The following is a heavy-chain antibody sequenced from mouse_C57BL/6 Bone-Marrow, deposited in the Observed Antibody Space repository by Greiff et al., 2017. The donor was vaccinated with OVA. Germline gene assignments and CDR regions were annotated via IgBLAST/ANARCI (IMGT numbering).Heavy chain of an antibody. D-gene: IGHD1-1*01. CDR3: ARGGTTVGATLEDY. J-gene: IGHJ2*01. CDR1: GYTFTSYW. Sequence: VQLQQPGAELVKPGASVKLSCKASGYTFTSYWMQWVKQRPGQGLEWIGEIDPSDSYTNYNQKFKGKATLTVDTSSSTAYMQLSSLTSEDSAVYYCARGGTTVGATLEDYWCQGTTLTVSS. CDR2: IDPSDSYT. V-gene: IGHV1-50*01.